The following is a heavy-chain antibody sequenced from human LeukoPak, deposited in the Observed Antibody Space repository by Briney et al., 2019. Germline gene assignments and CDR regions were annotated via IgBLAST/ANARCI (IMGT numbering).Heavy chain of an antibody. Sequence: PGGSLRLSCAASGFTFSNYWMTWVRQAPGKGLEWVANIKHDGSEDYYLDSVKGRFTISRDNAKNSLYLQMNSLRAEDTAVYYCARTAAVTPRYYFDYWGQGTLVTVSS. CDR2: IKHDGSED. CDR3: ARTAAVTPRYYFDY. V-gene: IGHV3-7*01. CDR1: GFTFSNYW. D-gene: IGHD6-13*01. J-gene: IGHJ4*02.